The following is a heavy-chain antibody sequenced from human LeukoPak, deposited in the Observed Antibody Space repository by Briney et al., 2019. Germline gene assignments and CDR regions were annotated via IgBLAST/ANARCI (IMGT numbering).Heavy chain of an antibody. V-gene: IGHV3-48*03. D-gene: IGHD3-22*01. J-gene: IGHJ4*02. Sequence: GGSLRLSCAASGFTFNSYEMNWVRQAPGKGLEWVSYISSSGSTIYYADSVKGRFTISRDNAKNSLYLQMNSLRAEDTAVYYRARGVHYYDSSGYYYTYWGQGTLVTVSS. CDR1: GFTFNSYE. CDR2: ISSSGSTI. CDR3: ARGVHYYDSSGYYYTY.